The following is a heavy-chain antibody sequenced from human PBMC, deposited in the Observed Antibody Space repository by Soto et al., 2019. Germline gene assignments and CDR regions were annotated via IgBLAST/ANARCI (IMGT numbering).Heavy chain of an antibody. CDR3: ALAIDPYPRLDY. J-gene: IGHJ4*02. V-gene: IGHV4-31*02. CDR1: GATAGSHCHC. D-gene: IGHD3-3*02. Sequence: TLSLTCSASGATAGSHCHCSGSRQPPGMGMEWMGYIFNSGTTFYNPSLTSRLSISMDTSGNHFSLELRSVTAADTAVYYCALAIDPYPRLDYWGQGTLVTVSS. CDR2: IFNSGTT.